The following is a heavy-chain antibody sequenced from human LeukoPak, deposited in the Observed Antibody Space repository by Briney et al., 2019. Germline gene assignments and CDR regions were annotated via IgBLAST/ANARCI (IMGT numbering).Heavy chain of an antibody. Sequence: SETLSLTCTVSGGSLSSYYWSWIRQPPGNGLEWIGYIYYSGSTNYNPSLKSRVTISVDTSKNQFSLKLSSVTAADTAVYYCARGSGYYDSSGYYPLFDYWGQGTLVTVSS. V-gene: IGHV4-59*01. J-gene: IGHJ4*02. CDR3: ARGSGYYDSSGYYPLFDY. D-gene: IGHD3-22*01. CDR2: IYYSGST. CDR1: GGSLSSYY.